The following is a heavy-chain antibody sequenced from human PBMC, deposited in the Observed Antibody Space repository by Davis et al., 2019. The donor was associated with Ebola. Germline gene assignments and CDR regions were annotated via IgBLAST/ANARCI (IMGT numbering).Heavy chain of an antibody. Sequence: PGGSLRLSCAASGFTFSSYAMSWVRQAPGKGLEWVSAISGSGGSTYYADSVKGRFTISRDNSKNTLYLQMNSLRAEDTAVYYCAKAGRAAANEGYYYYMDVWGKGTTVTVSS. CDR3: AKAGRAAANEGYYYYMDV. V-gene: IGHV3-23*01. CDR1: GFTFSSYA. D-gene: IGHD2-2*01. J-gene: IGHJ6*03. CDR2: ISGSGGST.